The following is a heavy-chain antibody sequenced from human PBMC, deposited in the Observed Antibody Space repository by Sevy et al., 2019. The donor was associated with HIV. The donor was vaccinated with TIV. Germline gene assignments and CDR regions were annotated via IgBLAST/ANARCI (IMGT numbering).Heavy chain of an antibody. V-gene: IGHV4-4*07. J-gene: IGHJ6*03. CDR2: IYTSGST. CDR3: ARSSLTLGYYYYMDV. CDR1: GGSISSYY. D-gene: IGHD2-21*02. Sequence: SETLSLTCTVSGGSISSYYWRWIRQPAGKGLEWIGRIYTSGSTNYNPSLKSRVTMSVDTSKNQFSLKLSSVTAADTAVYYCARSSLTLGYYYYMDVWGKGTTVTVSS.